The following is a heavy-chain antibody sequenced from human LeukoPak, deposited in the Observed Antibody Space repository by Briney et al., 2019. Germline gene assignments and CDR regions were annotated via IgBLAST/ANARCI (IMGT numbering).Heavy chain of an antibody. Sequence: GGSLRLSCAASGFTFSSYSMNWVRQTPGKGLEWVSSISSSSSYIYYADSVKGRFTISRDNAKNSLYLQMNSLRAEDTAVYYCARGPTDRFDYWGQGTLVTVSS. J-gene: IGHJ4*02. D-gene: IGHD1-14*01. V-gene: IGHV3-21*01. CDR1: GFTFSSYS. CDR2: ISSSSSYI. CDR3: ARGPTDRFDY.